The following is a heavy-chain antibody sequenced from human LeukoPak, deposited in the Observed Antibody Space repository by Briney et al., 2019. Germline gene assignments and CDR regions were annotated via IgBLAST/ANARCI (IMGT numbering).Heavy chain of an antibody. V-gene: IGHV3-48*01. J-gene: IGHJ4*02. Sequence: GGSLRLSCVASGFTCSSYSMNWVRQAPGKGLQYISYISSSSTINYADSVKGRFTISRDNSKNTLYLQMNSLRAEDTAVYYCAKGGEMATIGGIGGYFDYWGQGTLVTVSS. D-gene: IGHD5-24*01. CDR2: ISSSSTI. CDR3: AKGGEMATIGGIGGYFDY. CDR1: GFTCSSYS.